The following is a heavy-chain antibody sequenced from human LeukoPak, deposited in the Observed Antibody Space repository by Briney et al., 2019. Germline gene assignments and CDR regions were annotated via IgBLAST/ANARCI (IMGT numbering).Heavy chain of an antibody. D-gene: IGHD4-17*01. CDR1: GFTFSSYR. CDR3: ARDPTVTNCHDAFDI. J-gene: IGHJ3*02. CDR2: IKQDRKQK. Sequence: GVSLALSCTASGFTFSSYRMSWLRQAPGKGLEWVATIKQDRKQKKYVEPVQGRFNVYRDNAKNSLYLHMTRLRAEDTAVYYCARDPTVTNCHDAFDIWGQGTMVTVSS. V-gene: IGHV3-7*05.